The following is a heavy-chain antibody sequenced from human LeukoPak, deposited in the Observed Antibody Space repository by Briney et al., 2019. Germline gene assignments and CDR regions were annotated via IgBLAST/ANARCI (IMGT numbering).Heavy chain of an antibody. CDR3: AKCFRYSSSWYFDY. D-gene: IGHD6-13*01. J-gene: IGHJ4*02. V-gene: IGHV3-23*01. CDR2: ISGSGGST. CDR1: GFTFSGYA. Sequence: GGSLRLSCAASGFTFSGYAMSWVRQAPGKGLEWVSAISGSGGSTYYADSVKGRFTISRDNSKNTLYLQMNSLRAEDTAVYYCAKCFRYSSSWYFDYWGQGTLVTVSS.